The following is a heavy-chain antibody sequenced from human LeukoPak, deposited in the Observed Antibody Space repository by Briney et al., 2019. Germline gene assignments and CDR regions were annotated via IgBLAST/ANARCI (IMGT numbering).Heavy chain of an antibody. J-gene: IGHJ3*02. CDR2: IYYSGST. Sequence: PSETLSLTCTVSGGSISSYYWSWIRQPPGKGLEWIGYIYYSGSTNYNPSLKSRVTISVDTSKNQFSLKLSSVTAADTAVYYCARDCSSTSCYWGGIWGQGTMVTVSS. CDR3: ARDCSSTSCYWGGI. CDR1: GGSISSYY. V-gene: IGHV4-59*01. D-gene: IGHD2-2*01.